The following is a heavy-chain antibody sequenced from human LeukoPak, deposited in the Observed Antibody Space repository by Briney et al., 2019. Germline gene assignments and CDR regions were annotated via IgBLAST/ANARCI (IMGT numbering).Heavy chain of an antibody. V-gene: IGHV4-34*01. CDR2: INHSGST. CDR1: GGSFSGYY. J-gene: IGHJ4*02. CDR3: ARRPGWIYSAAGTRDAPFDY. D-gene: IGHD6-13*01. Sequence: SETLSLTCAVYGGSFSGYYWSWIRQPPGKGLEWIGEINHSGSTNYNPSLKSRVTISVDTSKNQFSLKLSSVTAADTAVYYRARRPGWIYSAAGTRDAPFDYWGQGTLVTVSS.